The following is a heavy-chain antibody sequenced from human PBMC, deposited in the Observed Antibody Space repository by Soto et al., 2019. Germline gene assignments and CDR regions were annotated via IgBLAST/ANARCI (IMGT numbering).Heavy chain of an antibody. CDR2: ISYDGSNK. Sequence: GGSLRLSCAASGFTFSSYAMHWVRQAPGKGLEWVAVISYDGSNKYYADSVKGRFTISRDNSKNTLYLQMNSLRAEDTAVYYCARDTKRRFGELLFYYYYGMDVWGQGTTVTVSS. V-gene: IGHV3-30-3*01. D-gene: IGHD3-10*01. J-gene: IGHJ6*02. CDR1: GFTFSSYA. CDR3: ARDTKRRFGELLFYYYYGMDV.